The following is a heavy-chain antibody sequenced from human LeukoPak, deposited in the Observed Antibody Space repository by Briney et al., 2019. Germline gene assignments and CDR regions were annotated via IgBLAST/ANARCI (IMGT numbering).Heavy chain of an antibody. Sequence: PGGSLRLSCAASRFTFRTYAMSWVRQAPGKGLEWVSSISDSGEDTYYADSVKGRFTISRDNSKNTLYLQMNSLRAEDTAVYYCARAWGDGNWGQGTLVTVSS. D-gene: IGHD3-16*01. V-gene: IGHV3-23*01. CDR2: ISDSGEDT. J-gene: IGHJ4*02. CDR1: RFTFRTYA. CDR3: ARAWGDGN.